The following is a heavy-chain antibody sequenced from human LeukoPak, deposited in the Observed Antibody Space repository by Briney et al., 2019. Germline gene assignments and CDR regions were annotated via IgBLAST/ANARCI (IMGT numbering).Heavy chain of an antibody. Sequence: ASVKVSCKASGYTFTSYGISWVRQAPGQGLEWMGWISAYNGNTNYAQKLQGRVTMTTDTSTSTAYMELRSLRSDDTAVYYCARLHRYSGSYYFDYWGQGTLVTVSS. CDR1: GYTFTSYG. J-gene: IGHJ4*02. D-gene: IGHD1-26*01. CDR2: ISAYNGNT. CDR3: ARLHRYSGSYYFDY. V-gene: IGHV1-18*01.